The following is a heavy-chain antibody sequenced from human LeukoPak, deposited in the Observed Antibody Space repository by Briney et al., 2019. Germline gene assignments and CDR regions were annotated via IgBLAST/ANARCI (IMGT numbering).Heavy chain of an antibody. CDR3: AKDRCSNGIGCYYYYMDV. D-gene: IGHD2-8*01. CDR1: GFTFSSYG. CDR2: IRYDGSIK. Sequence: PGGSLRLSCAASGFTFSSYGMNWVRQAPGKGLEWVAFIRYDGSIKYSADSVKGRFSISRDSSKNILYLQMNSLRAEDTAVYYCAKDRCSNGIGCYYYYMDVWGKGTTVTISS. V-gene: IGHV3-30*02. J-gene: IGHJ6*03.